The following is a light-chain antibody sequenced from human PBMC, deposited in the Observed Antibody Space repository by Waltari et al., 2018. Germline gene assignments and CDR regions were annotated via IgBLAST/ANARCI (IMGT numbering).Light chain of an antibody. CDR1: QSVSRS. CDR2: GAS. J-gene: IGKJ1*01. V-gene: IGKV3-20*01. CDR3: QHYVRLPAT. Sequence: FVLTQSPGTLSLSPGERATLSCRASQSVSRSLAWYQQKPGQAPKLPIYGASTRATGIPDRFTGSGSGTDFSLTISSLEPEDFAIYFCQHYVRLPATFGQGTKVEIK.